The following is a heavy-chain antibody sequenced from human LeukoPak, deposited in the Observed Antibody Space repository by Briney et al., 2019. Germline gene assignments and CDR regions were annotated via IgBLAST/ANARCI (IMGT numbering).Heavy chain of an antibody. Sequence: GGSLRLSCAASGFTFSDYYMSWIRQAPGKGLEWVSYISSSGNTIYYADSVKGRFTISRDNAKNSLYLQMNSLRAEDTAVYYCARELPPGIVVVPAAIDAFDIWGQGTMVTVSS. V-gene: IGHV3-11*01. J-gene: IGHJ3*02. CDR1: GFTFSDYY. CDR3: ARELPPGIVVVPAAIDAFDI. D-gene: IGHD2-2*01. CDR2: ISSSGNTI.